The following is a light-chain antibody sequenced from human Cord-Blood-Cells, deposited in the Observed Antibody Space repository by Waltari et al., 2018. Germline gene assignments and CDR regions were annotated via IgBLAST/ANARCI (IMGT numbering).Light chain of an antibody. J-gene: IGLJ1*01. CDR2: EGS. CDR3: CSYAGSSTYV. Sequence: QSALTQPASVSGSPGQSITISCTGTSSDVGSYNLVSWYQQHPGKAPKLMIYEGSKRPSGVSNVCSGSKSGNTASLTISGLQAEDEADYYCCSYAGSSTYVFGTGTKVTVL. CDR1: SSDVGSYNL. V-gene: IGLV2-23*01.